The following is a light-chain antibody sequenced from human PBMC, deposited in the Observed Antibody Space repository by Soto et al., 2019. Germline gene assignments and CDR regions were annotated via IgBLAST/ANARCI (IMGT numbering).Light chain of an antibody. CDR1: QSINSRY. J-gene: IGKJ3*01. CDR2: GAS. Sequence: EIVLTQSPGTLSLSPGERATLSCRASQSINSRYLAWYQQKPGQAPRLLIYGASSRATGIPARFSGSGSGTAFTLTISRLEPEDFAVYYCQQFGSSPGFTFGPGTKVDIK. CDR3: QQFGSSPGFT. V-gene: IGKV3-20*01.